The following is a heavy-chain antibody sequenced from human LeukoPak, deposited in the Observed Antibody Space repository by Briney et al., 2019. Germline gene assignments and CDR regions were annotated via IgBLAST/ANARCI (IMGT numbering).Heavy chain of an antibody. J-gene: IGHJ4*02. Sequence: GGSLRLSCAASGLTFSSYAMHWVRQAPGKGLERVAVISYDGSNKYYADSVKGRFTISRDNSKNTLYLQMNSLRAEDTAVYYCARDSVGATNYFDYWGQGTLVTVSS. V-gene: IGHV3-30-3*01. CDR2: ISYDGSNK. D-gene: IGHD1-26*01. CDR1: GLTFSSYA. CDR3: ARDSVGATNYFDY.